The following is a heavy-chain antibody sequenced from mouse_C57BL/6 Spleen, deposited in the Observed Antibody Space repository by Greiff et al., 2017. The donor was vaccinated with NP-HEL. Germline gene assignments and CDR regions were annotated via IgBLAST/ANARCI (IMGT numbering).Heavy chain of an antibody. CDR2: ISYDGSN. Sequence: EVQLVESGPGLVKPSQSLSLTCSVTGYSITSGYYWNWIRQFPGNKLEWMGYISYDGSNNYNPSLKNRISITRDTSKNQFFLKLNSVTTEDTATYYCALANWDVFDYWGQGTTLTVSS. D-gene: IGHD4-1*01. V-gene: IGHV3-6*01. CDR3: ALANWDVFDY. CDR1: GYSITSGYY. J-gene: IGHJ2*01.